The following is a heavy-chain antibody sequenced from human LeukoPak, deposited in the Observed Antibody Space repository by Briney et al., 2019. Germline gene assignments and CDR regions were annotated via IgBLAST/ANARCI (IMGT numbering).Heavy chain of an antibody. CDR1: GGSFSGYY. CDR2: INHSGST. D-gene: IGHD3-3*01. CDR3: ARGTGNGYSFDY. J-gene: IGHJ4*02. V-gene: IGHV4-34*01. Sequence: SETLSLTCAVYGGSFSGYYWSWIRQPPGKGLERIGEINHSGSTNYNPSLKSRVTISVDTSKNQFSLKLSSVTAADTAVYYCARGTGNGYSFDYWGQGTLVTVSS.